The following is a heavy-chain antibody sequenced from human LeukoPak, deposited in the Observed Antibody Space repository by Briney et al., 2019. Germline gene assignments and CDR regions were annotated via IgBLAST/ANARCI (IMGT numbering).Heavy chain of an antibody. D-gene: IGHD5-12*01. Sequence: GGSLRLSCAASGFSFHSYWMSWVRQASGKGLEWVANIKQEGSEKFYVDSVKGRFTISRDNAKNSLYLQMNSLRAEDTGIYYCARENRDGYNPYNWFDPWGQGTLVTVSS. J-gene: IGHJ5*02. CDR3: ARENRDGYNPYNWFDP. V-gene: IGHV3-7*01. CDR1: GFSFHSYW. CDR2: IKQEGSEK.